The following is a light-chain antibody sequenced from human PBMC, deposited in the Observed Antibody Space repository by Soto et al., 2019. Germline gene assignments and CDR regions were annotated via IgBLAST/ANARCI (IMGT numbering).Light chain of an antibody. Sequence: EIVMTQSPSTLSVCPGERATLSCRASQSVSSNLGWYQQKPGQAPRLLIYGASSRATGIPDRFSGSGSGTDFTLTISRLEPEDFAVYFCQQSGNSPLTFGQGTRLEI. V-gene: IGKV3-20*01. J-gene: IGKJ5*01. CDR3: QQSGNSPLT. CDR1: QSVSSN. CDR2: GAS.